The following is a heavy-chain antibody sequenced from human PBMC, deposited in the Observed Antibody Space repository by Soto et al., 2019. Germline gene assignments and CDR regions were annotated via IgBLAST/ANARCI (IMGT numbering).Heavy chain of an antibody. CDR1: RLPFIVSE. D-gene: IGHD3-22*01. J-gene: IGHJ4*02. V-gene: IGHV3-11*06. CDR3: ARARAYYYDSSGYPPAFDY. CDR2: ISSSSSYT. Sequence: PEESLGLACASCRLPFIVSEVSGIRQDPGKGLEWVSYISSSSSYTNYADSVKGRFTISRDNAKNSLYLQMNSLRAEDTAVYYCARARAYYYDSSGYPPAFDYWGQGTLVTVSS.